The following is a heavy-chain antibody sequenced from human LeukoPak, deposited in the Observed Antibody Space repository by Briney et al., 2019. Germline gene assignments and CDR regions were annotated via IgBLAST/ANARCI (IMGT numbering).Heavy chain of an antibody. J-gene: IGHJ3*02. D-gene: IGHD3-22*01. CDR2: ISSSSSYI. CDR1: GFTFSSYS. CDR3: ARGGDYYDSSGSLDAFDI. Sequence: GGSLRLSCATSGFTFSSYSMNWVRQAPGKGVEWVSSISSSSSYIYYADSVKGRFTISRDNAKNSLYLQMNSLRAEDTAVYYCARGGDYYDSSGSLDAFDIWGQGTMVTVSS. V-gene: IGHV3-21*01.